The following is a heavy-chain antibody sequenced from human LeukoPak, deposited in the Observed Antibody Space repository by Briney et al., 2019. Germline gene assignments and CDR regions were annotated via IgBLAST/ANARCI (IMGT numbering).Heavy chain of an antibody. V-gene: IGHV4-39*07. Sequence: PSETLSLTCTVSGGSISSSSYYWGWIRQPPGKGLEWIGSIYYSGSTYYNPSLKSRVTISVDTSKNQFSLKLSSVTAADTAVYYCARANSGYDFEGYFDYWGQGTLVTVSS. CDR3: ARANSGYDFEGYFDY. CDR1: GGSISSSSYY. J-gene: IGHJ4*02. D-gene: IGHD5-12*01. CDR2: IYYSGST.